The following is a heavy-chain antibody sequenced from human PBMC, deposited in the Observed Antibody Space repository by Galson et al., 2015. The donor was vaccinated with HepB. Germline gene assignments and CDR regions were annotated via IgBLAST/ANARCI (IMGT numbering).Heavy chain of an antibody. J-gene: IGHJ4*02. CDR1: GFTFSSYA. Sequence: SLRLSCAASGFTFSSYAMHWVRQAPGKGLEYVSAISSNGGSTYYADSVKGRFTISRDNSKNTLYLQMSSLRAEDTALYYCVKDARGYSYGQFDYWGQGALVTVSS. V-gene: IGHV3-64D*06. CDR3: VKDARGYSYGQFDY. D-gene: IGHD5-18*01. CDR2: ISSNGGST.